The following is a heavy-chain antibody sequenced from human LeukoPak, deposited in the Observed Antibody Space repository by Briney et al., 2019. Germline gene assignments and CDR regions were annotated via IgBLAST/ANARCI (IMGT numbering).Heavy chain of an antibody. CDR3: TRDDDLRIEVFDV. D-gene: IGHD3/OR15-3a*01. CDR2: ISAYNGNT. J-gene: IGHJ3*01. CDR1: GYTFNTYG. Sequence: GASVKVSCKASGYTFNTYGISWVRQAPGQGLEWMGWISAYNGNTNNAQKLQGRVTMTTDTSTNTAYMELRSLRSDDTAVYYCTRDDDLRIEVFDVWGQGTMVTVSP. V-gene: IGHV1-18*01.